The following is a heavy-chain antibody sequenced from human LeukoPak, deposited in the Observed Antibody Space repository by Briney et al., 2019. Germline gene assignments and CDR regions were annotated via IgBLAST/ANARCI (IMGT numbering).Heavy chain of an antibody. CDR1: GYTFTIYG. V-gene: IGHV1-18*01. D-gene: IGHD5-18*01. CDR2: ISAYNGNT. J-gene: IGHJ4*02. CDR3: ARVGYSYGYALFDY. Sequence: ASVKVSCKASGYTFTIYGISWVRQAPGQGLEWMGWISAYNGNTNYAQKLQGRVTMTTDTSTSTAYMELRSLRSDDTAVYYCARVGYSYGYALFDYWGQGTLVTVSS.